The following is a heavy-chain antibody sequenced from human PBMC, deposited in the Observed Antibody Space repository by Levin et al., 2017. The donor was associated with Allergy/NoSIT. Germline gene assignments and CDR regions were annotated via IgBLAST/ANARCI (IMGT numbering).Heavy chain of an antibody. D-gene: IGHD5-18*01. V-gene: IGHV5-51*01. CDR1: RDHFTYSW. CDR3: ARRIQLWTSDMDV. Sequence: KCGESLKISCKGSRDHFTYSWIAWVRQMPGKGLEWMGIIYTSNSDVRYSPSFQGQVTISVDRSSSTAYLQWSSLRASDTAVYYCARRIQLWTSDMDVWGQGTTVTVSS. CDR2: IYTSNSDV. J-gene: IGHJ6*02.